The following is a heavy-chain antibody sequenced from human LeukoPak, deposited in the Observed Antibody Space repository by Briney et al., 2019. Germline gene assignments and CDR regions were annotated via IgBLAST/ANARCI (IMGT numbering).Heavy chain of an antibody. CDR3: ARETRRSRFDY. CDR1: GGSFSGYY. V-gene: IGHV4-34*01. Sequence: SETLSLTCAVYGGSFSGYYWSWIRQPPGKGLEWIGEINHSGSTNYNPSLKSRVTISVDTSKNQFSLKLTSVTAADTAVYYCARETRRSRFDYWGQGTLVTVSS. CDR2: INHSGST. D-gene: IGHD2-2*01. J-gene: IGHJ4*02.